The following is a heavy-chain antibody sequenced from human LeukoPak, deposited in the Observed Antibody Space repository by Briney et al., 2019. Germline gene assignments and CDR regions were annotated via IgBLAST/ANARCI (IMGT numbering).Heavy chain of an antibody. CDR2: TYYRSKWYN. CDR3: ARGGQGDGYSADEAFDF. Sequence: SQTLSLTCGISGDSVASNSTACNWIRQSPSRGLEWLGRTYYRSKWYNDYAVSVKSRITINPDTSKNQFSLQLNSVTPEDTAVYYCARGGQGDGYSADEAFDFWGQGTMVTVS. V-gene: IGHV6-1*01. D-gene: IGHD5-24*01. J-gene: IGHJ3*01. CDR1: GDSVASNSTA.